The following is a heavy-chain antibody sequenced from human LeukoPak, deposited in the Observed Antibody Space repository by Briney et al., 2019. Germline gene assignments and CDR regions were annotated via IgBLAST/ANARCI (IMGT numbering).Heavy chain of an antibody. Sequence: ASVKVSCKASGYTFTGYYMHWVRQAPGQGLEWMGWISAYNGNTNYAQKLQGRVTMTTDTSTSTAYMELRSLRSDDTAVYYCARDYYDSSGYDYWGQGTLVTVSS. V-gene: IGHV1-18*04. CDR3: ARDYYDSSGYDY. CDR1: GYTFTGYY. D-gene: IGHD3-22*01. CDR2: ISAYNGNT. J-gene: IGHJ4*02.